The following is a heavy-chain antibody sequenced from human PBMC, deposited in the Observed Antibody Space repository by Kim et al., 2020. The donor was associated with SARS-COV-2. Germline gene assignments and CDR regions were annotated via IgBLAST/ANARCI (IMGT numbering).Heavy chain of an antibody. J-gene: IGHJ6*02. CDR3: ARDGDRGYYYGMDV. CDR1: GFTVSSNY. V-gene: IGHV3-53*01. Sequence: GGSLRLSCAASGFTVSSNYMSWVRQAPGKGLEWVSVIYSGGSTYYADSVKGRFTISRDNSKNTLYLQMNSLGAEDTAVYYCARDGDRGYYYGMDVWGQGTTVTVSS. CDR2: IYSGGST. D-gene: IGHD3-10*01.